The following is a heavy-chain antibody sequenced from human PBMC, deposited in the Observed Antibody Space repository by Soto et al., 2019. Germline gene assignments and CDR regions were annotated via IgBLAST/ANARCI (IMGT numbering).Heavy chain of an antibody. Sequence: EVHLLESGGGLVQPGESLRLSCGASGFTFSSCVMTWVRQAPGKGLEWVSCISASGTGTYYADSGKGRFTISRDNSKNTMYLQMNNLRAEDTGVYYCAKGLINGRWYAEDWGQGTLVTVSS. CDR2: ISASGTGT. J-gene: IGHJ4*02. D-gene: IGHD6-13*01. CDR1: GFTFSSCV. V-gene: IGHV3-23*01. CDR3: AKGLINGRWYAED.